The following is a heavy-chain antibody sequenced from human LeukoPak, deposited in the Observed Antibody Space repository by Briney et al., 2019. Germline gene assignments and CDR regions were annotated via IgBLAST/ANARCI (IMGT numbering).Heavy chain of an antibody. CDR2: IYHSGST. CDR1: GYSISSGYY. CDR3: ARDVSHEGYYFDY. J-gene: IGHJ4*02. V-gene: IGHV4-38-2*02. Sequence: PSETLSLTCTVSGYSISSGYYWGWIRQPPGKGLEWIGSIYHSGSTYYNPSLKSRVTISVDTSKNQFSLKLSSVTAADTAVYYCARDVSHEGYYFDYWGQGTLVTVSS.